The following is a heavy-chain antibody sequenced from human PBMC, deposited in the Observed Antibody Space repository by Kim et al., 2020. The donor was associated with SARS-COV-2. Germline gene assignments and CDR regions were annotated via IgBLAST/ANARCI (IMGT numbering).Heavy chain of an antibody. CDR3: AKGAKMMTLSHYEH. V-gene: IGHV3-23*01. J-gene: IGHJ1*01. D-gene: IGHD3-16*01. Sequence: GGSLRLSCTASGFTIITYAITWVRQAPGKGLEWVAAISGIGSNTYYADSVKGRFTISRDSSKNTVYLQMSRLRVEDTAVYYCAKGAKMMTLSHYEHWGQGSQVIVSS. CDR1: GFTIITYA. CDR2: ISGIGSNT.